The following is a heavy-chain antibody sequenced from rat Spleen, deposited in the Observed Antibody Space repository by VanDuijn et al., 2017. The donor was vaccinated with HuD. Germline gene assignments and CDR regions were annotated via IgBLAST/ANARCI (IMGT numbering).Heavy chain of an antibody. V-gene: IGHV5-29*01. CDR2: ISYGDRSGHSYP. D-gene: IGHD1-6*01. Sequence: EVQLVESGGGLVQPGRSLKLSCAASGFTFSDYGMAWVRQAPTKGLEWVATISYGDRSGHSYPYYRDYVKGRFTISRANAKSTLSLQMDSLRSEDTATYYCARRHYGYTDYFDYWGQGVMVTVSS. J-gene: IGHJ2*01. CDR3: ARRHYGYTDYFDY. CDR1: GFTFSDYG.